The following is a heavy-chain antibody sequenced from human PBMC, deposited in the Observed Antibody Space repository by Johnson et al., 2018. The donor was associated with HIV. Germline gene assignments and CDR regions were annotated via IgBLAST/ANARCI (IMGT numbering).Heavy chain of an antibody. J-gene: IGHJ3*02. V-gene: IGHV3-7*01. D-gene: IGHD6-19*01. Sequence: MLLVESGGGLVQPGGSLRLSFAASGFTFRSYWMSWVRQAPGKGLAWVANIKQDGSEKYYAASVMVRFTISRYNSKNTLYLQMNSLRAEDTAVYYCARDHGWSRGWLFDAFDIWGQGTMVTVSS. CDR2: IKQDGSEK. CDR3: ARDHGWSRGWLFDAFDI. CDR1: GFTFRSYW.